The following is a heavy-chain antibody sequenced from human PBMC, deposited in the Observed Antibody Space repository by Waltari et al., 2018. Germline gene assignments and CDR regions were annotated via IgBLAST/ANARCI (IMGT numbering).Heavy chain of an antibody. Sequence: QLQLQESGPVLVKSSETLSLICSVSGGSISTNNFYWGWIRQTPGKGLEWIGSVHYTGNPYYNPPLKDRVTISVDSSKNEFSLRLRSVTASDTAVYYCARLFNHYIDVWGRGTAVTVSS. J-gene: IGHJ6*03. CDR3: ARLFNHYIDV. CDR1: GGSISTNNFY. V-gene: IGHV4-39*01. CDR2: VHYTGNP.